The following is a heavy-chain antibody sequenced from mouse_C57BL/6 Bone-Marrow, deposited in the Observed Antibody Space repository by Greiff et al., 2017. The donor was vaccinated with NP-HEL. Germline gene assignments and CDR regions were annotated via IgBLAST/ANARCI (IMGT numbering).Heavy chain of an antibody. CDR1: GYAFSSSW. Sequence: ESGPELVKPGASVKISCKASGYAFSSSWMNWVKQRPGTGLEWIGRIYPGDGDTKYNGKFKGKATLTADKSSSTAYMQLSSLTSEDSAVYFCATAQATPWFAYWGQGTLVTVSA. CDR2: IYPGDGDT. CDR3: ATAQATPWFAY. D-gene: IGHD3-2*02. V-gene: IGHV1-82*01. J-gene: IGHJ3*01.